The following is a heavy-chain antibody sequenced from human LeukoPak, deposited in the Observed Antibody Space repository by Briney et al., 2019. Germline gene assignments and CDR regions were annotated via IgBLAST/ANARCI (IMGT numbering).Heavy chain of an antibody. J-gene: IGHJ4*02. Sequence: ASVKVSCKASGGTFSSYAISWVRQAPGQGLEWMGRIIPIFGIANYAQKFQGRVTITADKSTSTAYMELSSLRSEDTAVYYCARDLQLLLDYWGQRTLVTVSS. V-gene: IGHV1-69*04. CDR2: IIPIFGIA. CDR3: ARDLQLLLDY. D-gene: IGHD5-24*01. CDR1: GGTFSSYA.